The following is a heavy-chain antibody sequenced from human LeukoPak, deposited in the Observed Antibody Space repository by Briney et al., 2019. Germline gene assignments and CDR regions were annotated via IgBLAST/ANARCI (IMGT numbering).Heavy chain of an antibody. Sequence: SETLSLTCTVSGGSISSYYWSWIRQPPGKGLEWIGYIYYSGSTNYKPSLKSRVTISVDTSKNQFSLKLNSVTAADTAVYYCARGVDYDNNYFQYGMDAWGRGTTVTVSS. CDR1: GGSISSYY. J-gene: IGHJ6*02. D-gene: IGHD3-9*01. CDR2: IYYSGST. V-gene: IGHV4-59*01. CDR3: ARGVDYDNNYFQYGMDA.